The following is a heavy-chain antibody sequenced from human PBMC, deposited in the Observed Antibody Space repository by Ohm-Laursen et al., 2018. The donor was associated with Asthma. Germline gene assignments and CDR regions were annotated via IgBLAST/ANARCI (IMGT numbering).Heavy chain of an antibody. V-gene: IGHV3-30*03. CDR3: ARGWGDSGPDAFDI. CDR1: GFTFSSFG. J-gene: IGHJ3*02. CDR2: ISYDGSNK. Sequence: SLRLSCAASGFTFSSFGMFWVRQAPGKGLEWVAVISYDGSNKYYADSVKGRFTISRDNSKNTLYLQMNSLRAEDTAVYYCARGWGDSGPDAFDIWGQGTMVTVSS. D-gene: IGHD2-21*02.